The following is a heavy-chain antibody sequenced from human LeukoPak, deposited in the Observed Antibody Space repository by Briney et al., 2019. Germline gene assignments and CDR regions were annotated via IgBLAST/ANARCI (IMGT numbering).Heavy chain of an antibody. Sequence: PGGSLRLSCAASGFTFSDYYMSWIRQAPGKGLEWISYISGSSNTKHFADSVKGRFTISRDNAKESLYLQMDSLRAEDTAFYYCARGIFYGSGSQSFDYWGQGTLVTVSS. V-gene: IGHV3-11*04. CDR2: ISGSSNTK. J-gene: IGHJ4*02. D-gene: IGHD3-10*01. CDR1: GFTFSDYY. CDR3: ARGIFYGSGSQSFDY.